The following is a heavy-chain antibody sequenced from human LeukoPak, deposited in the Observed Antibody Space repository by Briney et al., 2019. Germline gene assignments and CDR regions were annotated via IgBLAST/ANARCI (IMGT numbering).Heavy chain of an antibody. CDR3: ARYYYDSSGYYQVDY. CDR2: ISSSSSYI. J-gene: IGHJ4*02. Sequence: GGSLRLSCAASGFTFSSYSMNWVRQAPGKGLEWASSISSSSSYIYYADSVKGRFTISRDNAKNSLYLQMNSLRAEDTAVYYCARYYYDSSGYYQVDYWGQGTLVTVSS. D-gene: IGHD3-22*01. V-gene: IGHV3-21*01. CDR1: GFTFSSYS.